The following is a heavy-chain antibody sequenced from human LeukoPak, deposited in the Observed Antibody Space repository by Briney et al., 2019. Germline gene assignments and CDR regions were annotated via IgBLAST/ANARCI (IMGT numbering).Heavy chain of an antibody. CDR2: ISAYNGNT. CDR1: GYTFTSYG. J-gene: IGHJ6*02. Sequence: GASVTVSCKATGYTFTSYGISWVRQAPGQGLAGMGCISAYNGNTNYAQKLQGRVTMTTDTSTSTAYMELRSLRSDDTAVYYCARGRIGSGYDSIPYYYYGMDVWGQGTTVTVSS. D-gene: IGHD5-12*01. V-gene: IGHV1-18*01. CDR3: ARGRIGSGYDSIPYYYYGMDV.